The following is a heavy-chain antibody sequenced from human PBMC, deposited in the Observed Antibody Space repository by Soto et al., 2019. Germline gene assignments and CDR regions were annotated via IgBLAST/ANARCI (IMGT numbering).Heavy chain of an antibody. V-gene: IGHV3-9*01. CDR3: AKDLFLRGSGSYYYFDY. CDR1: GFTFDDYA. D-gene: IGHD3-10*01. CDR2: ISWNSGSI. Sequence: EVQLVESGGGLVQPGRSLRLSCAASGFTFDDYAMHWVRQAPGKGLEWVSGISWNSGSIGYADSVKGRFTISRDNAKNSLYLQMNSLRAEDTALYYCAKDLFLRGSGSYYYFDYWGQGTLVTVSS. J-gene: IGHJ4*02.